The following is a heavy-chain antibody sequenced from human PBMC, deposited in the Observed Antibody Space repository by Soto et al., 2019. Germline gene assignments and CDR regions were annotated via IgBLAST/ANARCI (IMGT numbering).Heavy chain of an antibody. D-gene: IGHD2-2*01. CDR1: GFTFSSYD. CDR3: ASGPGYSSSTSCYVTTDVWFDP. CDR2: IGTAGDT. J-gene: IGHJ5*02. Sequence: GSLRLSCAASGFTFSSYDMHWVRQATGKGLEWVSAIGTAGDTYYPGSVKGRFTISRENAKKSLYLQMNSLRAGDTAVYYCASGPGYSSSTSCYVTTDVWFDPWGQGTLLTAFS. V-gene: IGHV3-13*01.